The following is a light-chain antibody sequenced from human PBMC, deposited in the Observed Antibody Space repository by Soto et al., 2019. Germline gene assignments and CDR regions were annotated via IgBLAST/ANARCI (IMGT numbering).Light chain of an antibody. CDR3: QQTRSYPST. J-gene: IGKJ4*01. CDR1: QGIDSY. CDR2: ETS. V-gene: IGKV1-9*01. Sequence: DIQMTQSPSAMSTSVGDRVTITCRASQGIDSYLAWYQQRPGKVPQLLIYETSILQSGVSSRFSGSGSGTDFTLTISSLQAEDFATYYCQQTRSYPSTFGGGTKVDIK.